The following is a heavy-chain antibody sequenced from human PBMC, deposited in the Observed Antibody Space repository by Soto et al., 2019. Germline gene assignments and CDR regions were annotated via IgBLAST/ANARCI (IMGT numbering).Heavy chain of an antibody. CDR1: GCSFTSYA. V-gene: IGHV3-23*01. J-gene: IGHJ4*02. Sequence: GVPLRLCCQSSGCSFTSYAVSWVRRAPGRGLEWVSVVTGGGETTYYADSVKGRFTISRDNSKKTLFLEMRSLRGEDTAVYFCAKAQEASGLPYSYLDYWGPGTLVPVSS. CDR2: VTGGGETT. CDR3: AKAQEASGLPYSYLDY. D-gene: IGHD6-19*01.